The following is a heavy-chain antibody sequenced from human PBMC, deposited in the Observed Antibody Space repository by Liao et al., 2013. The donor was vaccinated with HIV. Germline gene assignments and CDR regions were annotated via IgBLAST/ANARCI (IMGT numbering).Heavy chain of an antibody. CDR1: GDSISNYY. Sequence: QVQLQQWGAGLLKPSETLSLTCAVSGDSISNYYWSWIRQPAGKGLEWIGRIYSSGSANYNPSLKSRVTMSVDTSKNQFSLRLSSVTAADTAVYYCARTDQYYDFWNGYENWFDPWGQGTLVTVSS. CDR3: ARTDQYYDFWNGYENWFDP. CDR2: IYSSGSA. V-gene: IGHV4-59*10. J-gene: IGHJ5*02. D-gene: IGHD3-3*01.